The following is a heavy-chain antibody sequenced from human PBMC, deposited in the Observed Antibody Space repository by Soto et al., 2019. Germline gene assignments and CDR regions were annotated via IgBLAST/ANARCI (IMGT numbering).Heavy chain of an antibody. J-gene: IGHJ6*03. CDR2: IRIKPRGYTT. Sequence: EVQLVESGGGLVQPGGSLRLSCAASGFTFSDHYMDWVRQAPGKGLEWIGRIRIKPRGYTTEYAASVTGRFTISRDDSQKSLYLQMNSLKTEDTAMYFCVRGTDNNTHFYMDVWGNGIMVTVSS. D-gene: IGHD1-1*01. V-gene: IGHV3-72*01. CDR3: VRGTDNNTHFYMDV. CDR1: GFTFSDHY.